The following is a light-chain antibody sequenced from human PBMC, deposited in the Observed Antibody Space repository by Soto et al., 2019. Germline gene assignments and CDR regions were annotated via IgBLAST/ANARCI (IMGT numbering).Light chain of an antibody. CDR2: GSS. V-gene: IGKV1-12*01. Sequence: DIQMTQSPSSVSASVGDRVTITCRSSEDISTWLAWYQQKPGKAPKLLIYGSSTLQSGVPSRFYGSGSGTYFTLTISSLQPEDFATYYCQQTYSPRLTFGGGTKVEI. CDR3: QQTYSPRLT. J-gene: IGKJ4*01. CDR1: EDISTW.